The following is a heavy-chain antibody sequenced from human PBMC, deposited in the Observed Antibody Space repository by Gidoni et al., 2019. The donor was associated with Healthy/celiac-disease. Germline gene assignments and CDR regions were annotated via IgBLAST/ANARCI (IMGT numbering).Heavy chain of an antibody. CDR3: AREGIAAAGSYYYYGMDV. Sequence: EVQLVESGGGLIQPGGSLRLSCAASGFTVRSNYMSWVRQAPGKGLEWVSVIYSGGSTYYADSVKGRFTISRDNSKNTLYLQMNSLRAEDTAVYYCAREGIAAAGSYYYYGMDVWGQGTTVTVSS. D-gene: IGHD6-13*01. J-gene: IGHJ6*02. CDR1: GFTVRSNY. V-gene: IGHV3-53*01. CDR2: IYSGGST.